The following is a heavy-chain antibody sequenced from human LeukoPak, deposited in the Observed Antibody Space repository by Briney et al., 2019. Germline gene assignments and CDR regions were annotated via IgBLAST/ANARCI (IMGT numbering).Heavy chain of an antibody. Sequence: GSLRLSCAASGFTFSNYGMSWVRQAPGQGLEWVSSISSSGGNTYYGDSVKGRFTISRDNSKNTLYLQMNSLRAGDTAVYYCARRGLGSSSGAYYFASWGQGTLVTVSS. D-gene: IGHD6-6*01. CDR2: ISSSGGNT. CDR3: ARRGLGSSSGAYYFAS. J-gene: IGHJ4*02. CDR1: GFTFSNYG. V-gene: IGHV3-23*01.